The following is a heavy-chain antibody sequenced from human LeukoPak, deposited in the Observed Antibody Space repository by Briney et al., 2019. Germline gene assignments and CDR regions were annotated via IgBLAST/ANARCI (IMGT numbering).Heavy chain of an antibody. CDR2: ISGSGGST. CDR3: AKGSYYYDSSAFDY. CDR1: GFTFSSYA. V-gene: IGHV3-23*01. J-gene: IGHJ4*02. Sequence: PGGSLRLSCAASGFTFSSYAMSWVRQAPGKGLEWVSAISGSGGSTYDADSVKGRFTISRDNSKNTLYLQMNGLRADDTAVYYCAKGSYYYDSSAFDYWGQGTQVTVSS. D-gene: IGHD3-22*01.